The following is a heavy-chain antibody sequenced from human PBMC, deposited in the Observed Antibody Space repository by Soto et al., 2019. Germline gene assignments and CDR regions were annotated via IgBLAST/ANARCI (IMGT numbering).Heavy chain of an antibody. CDR1: GGSVSSGSYY. Sequence: SETLSLTCTVSGGSVSSGSYYWSWIRQPPGKGLEWIGYIYYSGSTNYNPSLKSRVTISVDTSKNQFSLKLSSVTAADTAVYYCARAELPYDSSGYFAYFDYWGQGTLDTVSS. J-gene: IGHJ4*02. V-gene: IGHV4-61*01. CDR2: IYYSGST. CDR3: ARAELPYDSSGYFAYFDY. D-gene: IGHD3-22*01.